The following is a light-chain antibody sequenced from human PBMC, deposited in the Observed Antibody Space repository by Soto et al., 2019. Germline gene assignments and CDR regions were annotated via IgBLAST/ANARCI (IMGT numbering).Light chain of an antibody. CDR3: QQYNDWPRT. J-gene: IGKJ1*01. CDR2: GAS. V-gene: IGKV3-15*01. CDR1: QSVGTY. Sequence: EIVMTQSPATLSVSPGERATLSCRASQSVGTYLAWYQQKPGKAPRLLIYGASTRAAGISPRVSGGGSGTEFTLTISSLQSEDFAVYYCQQYNDWPRTFGQGTKVGIK.